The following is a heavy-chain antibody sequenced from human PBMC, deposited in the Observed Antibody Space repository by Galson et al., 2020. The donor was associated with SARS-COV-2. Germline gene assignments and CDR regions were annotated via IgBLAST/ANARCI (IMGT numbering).Heavy chain of an antibody. CDR3: ARLAYCVGSCYSRPLDY. CDR2: IYPDDSDT. Sequence: GESLKISCRGSGYSFSNYWLGWVRQMPGKGPELMAIIYPDDSDTRYSPSFQGELAISADKSINTAYLQWSSLKASDSATYYCARLAYCVGSCYSRPLDYWGQGTLVTVSS. CDR1: GYSFSNYW. V-gene: IGHV5-51*01. D-gene: IGHD2-21*02. J-gene: IGHJ4*02.